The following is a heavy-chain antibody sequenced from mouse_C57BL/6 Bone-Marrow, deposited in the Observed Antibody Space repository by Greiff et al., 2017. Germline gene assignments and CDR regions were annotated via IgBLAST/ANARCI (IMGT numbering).Heavy chain of an antibody. CDR2: IDPSDSYT. D-gene: IGHD2-5*01. V-gene: IGHV1-69*01. CDR3: ARGNSKGRYAMDY. CDR1: GYTFTSYW. J-gene: IGHJ4*01. Sequence: QVQLQQPGAELVMPGASVKLSCKASGYTFTSYWMHWVKQRPGQGLEWIGEIDPSDSYTNYNQKFKGKSTLTVDKSSSTAYMQLSSLTSEDSAVYYCARGNSKGRYAMDYWGQGTSVTVSS.